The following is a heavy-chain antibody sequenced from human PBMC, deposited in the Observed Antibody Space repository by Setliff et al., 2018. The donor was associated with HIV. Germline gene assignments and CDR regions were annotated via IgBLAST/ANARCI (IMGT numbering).Heavy chain of an antibody. CDR2: FYYSGSP. CDR3: ARDGPLEGSYRYYYYYMDV. J-gene: IGHJ6*03. Sequence: SETLSLTCTVSGGSIRSHYWNWIRQSPGKGLEWIAYFYYSGSPNYNPSLKSRVTMSVDTSKNQISLTLTSVTAADTAVYYCARDGPLEGSYRYYYYYMDVWGKGTTVTVSS. D-gene: IGHD3-10*01. V-gene: IGHV4-59*11. CDR1: GGSIRSHY.